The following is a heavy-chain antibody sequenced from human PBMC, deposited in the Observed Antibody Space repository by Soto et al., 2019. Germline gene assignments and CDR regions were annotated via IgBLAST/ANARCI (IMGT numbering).Heavy chain of an antibody. CDR3: ARRSGIAAHIAY. CDR2: IYYSGST. D-gene: IGHD6-6*01. J-gene: IGHJ4*02. Sequence: SETVSLTCTVSGGSISSSSYYWGWIRQPPGKGLEWIGSIYYSGSTYYNPSLKSRATISVDTSKNQFSLKLSSVTAADTAVYYCARRSGIAAHIAYWGQGTLVTVSS. CDR1: GGSISSSSYY. V-gene: IGHV4-39*01.